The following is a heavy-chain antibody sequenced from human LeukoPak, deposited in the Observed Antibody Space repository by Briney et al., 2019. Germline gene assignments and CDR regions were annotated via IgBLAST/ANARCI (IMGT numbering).Heavy chain of an antibody. CDR2: ISYDGSNK. D-gene: IGHD4-11*01. CDR3: ARDGVQYLYYYYYYMDV. CDR1: GFTFSSYA. J-gene: IGHJ6*03. V-gene: IGHV3-30-3*01. Sequence: PGGSLRLSCAASGFTFSSYAMHWVRQAPGKGLEWVAVISYDGSNKYYADSVKGRFTISRDNSKNTLYLQMNSLRAEDTAVYYCARDGVQYLYYYYYYMDVWGKGTTVTVSS.